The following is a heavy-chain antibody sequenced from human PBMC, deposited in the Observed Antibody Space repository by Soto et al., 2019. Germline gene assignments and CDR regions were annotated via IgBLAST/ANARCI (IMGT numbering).Heavy chain of an antibody. CDR1: GGSISSSNW. V-gene: IGHV4-4*02. CDR3: ARGGSYSSSWIYYYYGMDV. Sequence: SETLSLTCAVSGGSISSSNWWSWVRQPPGKGLEWIGEIYHSGSTNYNPSLKSRVTISVDKSKNQFSLKLSSVTAADTAVYYCARGGSYSSSWIYYYYGMDVWGQGTTVTVSS. CDR2: IYHSGST. D-gene: IGHD6-13*01. J-gene: IGHJ6*02.